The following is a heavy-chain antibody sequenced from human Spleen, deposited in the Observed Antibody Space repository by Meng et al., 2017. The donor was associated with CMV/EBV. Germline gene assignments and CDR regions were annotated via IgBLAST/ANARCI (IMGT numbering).Heavy chain of an antibody. V-gene: IGHV1-2*02. CDR1: GYTFTAHY. D-gene: IGHD7-27*01. Sequence: ASVKVSCKASGYTFTAHYFHWVRQAPGQGLEWMGWIYPNSGGTHYAQKFQGRLTVTRDTSISTGYMELSSLGSDDTAVYYCARDNDWGPDYWGQGTLGTVSS. CDR3: ARDNDWGPDY. CDR2: IYPNSGGT. J-gene: IGHJ4*02.